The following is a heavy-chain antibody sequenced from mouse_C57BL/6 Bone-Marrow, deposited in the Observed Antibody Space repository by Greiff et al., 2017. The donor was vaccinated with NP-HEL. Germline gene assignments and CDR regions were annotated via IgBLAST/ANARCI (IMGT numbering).Heavy chain of an antibody. V-gene: IGHV1-76*01. Sequence: VQGVESGAELVRPGASVKLSCKASGYTFTDYYINWVKQRPGQGLEWIARIYPGSGNTYYNEKFKGKATLTAEKSSSTAYMQLSSLTSEDSAVYFCAEGGDGSHGYFDVWGTGTTVTVSS. CDR3: AEGGDGSHGYFDV. D-gene: IGHD2-3*01. CDR1: GYTFTDYY. CDR2: IYPGSGNT. J-gene: IGHJ1*03.